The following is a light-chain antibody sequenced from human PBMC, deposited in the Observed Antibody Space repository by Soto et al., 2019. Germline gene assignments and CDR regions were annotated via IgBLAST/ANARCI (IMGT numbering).Light chain of an antibody. V-gene: IGKV3-15*01. CDR2: GAS. CDR3: QQYNNWPLALT. Sequence: EIVMTQSPATLSVSPGERATLSCRASQSVSSNLARYQQKPGQAPRLLIYGASTRATGIPARFSGSGSGTEFTLTISSLQSEDFAVYYCQQYNNWPLALTFGGGTKVEIK. J-gene: IGKJ4*01. CDR1: QSVSSN.